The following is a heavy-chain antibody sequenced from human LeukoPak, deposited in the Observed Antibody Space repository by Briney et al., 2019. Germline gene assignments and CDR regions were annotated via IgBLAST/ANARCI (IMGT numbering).Heavy chain of an antibody. J-gene: IGHJ4*02. CDR2: IRYDGSNK. Sequence: PGGSLRLSCAASGFTFSSYGMHWVRQAPGKGLEWVAFIRYDGSNKYYADSVKGQFTISRDNSKNTQYLQMNSLRAEDTAVYYCASPGEDYYFDYWGQGTLVTVSS. D-gene: IGHD3-16*01. CDR3: ASPGEDYYFDY. V-gene: IGHV3-30*02. CDR1: GFTFSSYG.